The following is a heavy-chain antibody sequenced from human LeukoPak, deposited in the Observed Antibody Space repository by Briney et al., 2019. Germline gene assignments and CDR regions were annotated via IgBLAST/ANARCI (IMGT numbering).Heavy chain of an antibody. CDR1: GFAVSHNY. V-gene: IGHV3-53*01. J-gene: IGHJ4*02. D-gene: IGHD3-3*02. Sequence: PGKSLRLSCAASGFAVSHNYMSWVRQAPGKGLEWVSCIYSGGSTDYADSVKGRFTISRDNSRNTLYLQMNSLRAEDTAVYYCATRSLISPHWGQGTLVTVSS. CDR2: IYSGGST. CDR3: ATRSLISPH.